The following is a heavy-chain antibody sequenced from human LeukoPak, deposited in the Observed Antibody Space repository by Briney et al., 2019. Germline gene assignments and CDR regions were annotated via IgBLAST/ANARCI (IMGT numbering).Heavy chain of an antibody. V-gene: IGHV4-39*07. CDR2: INHSGST. J-gene: IGHJ5*02. CDR1: GGSVSSNNYY. Sequence: SETLSLTCTVSGGSVSSNNYYWSWVRQPPGKGLEWIAEINHSGSTNYNPSLKSRVTISVDTSKNQFSLKLSSVTAADTAVYYCARMNYYYGSGSYHNWFDPWGQGTLVTVSS. CDR3: ARMNYYYGSGSYHNWFDP. D-gene: IGHD3-10*01.